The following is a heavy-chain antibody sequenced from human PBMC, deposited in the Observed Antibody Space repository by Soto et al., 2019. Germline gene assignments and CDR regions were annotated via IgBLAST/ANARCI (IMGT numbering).Heavy chain of an antibody. D-gene: IGHD5-18*01. V-gene: IGHV1-69*02. CDR2: IIPILGIA. J-gene: IGHJ3*02. CDR1: GGTFSSYT. CDR3: ARSRGYSYGEGAFDI. Sequence: SVKVSCKASGGTFSSYTISWVRQAPGQGLEWMGRIIPILGIANYAQKFQGRVTITADKSTSTAYMELSSLRSEDTAMYYCARSRGYSYGEGAFDIWGQGTMVTVSS.